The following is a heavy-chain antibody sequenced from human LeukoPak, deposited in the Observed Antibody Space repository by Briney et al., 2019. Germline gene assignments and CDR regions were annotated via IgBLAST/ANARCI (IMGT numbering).Heavy chain of an antibody. V-gene: IGHV3-21*01. Sequence: GGSLTLSCAASGFTFSSYSENWVRQSPGKGLEWVSSMSSRSNDIYYADSLKGRFTISRDIAKNSMYLQMYSLRAEDTGMYYCARGTGDYLFDYWGQGTLVTVSS. CDR1: GFTFSSYS. CDR3: ARGTGDYLFDY. D-gene: IGHD4-17*01. J-gene: IGHJ4*02. CDR2: MSSRSNDI.